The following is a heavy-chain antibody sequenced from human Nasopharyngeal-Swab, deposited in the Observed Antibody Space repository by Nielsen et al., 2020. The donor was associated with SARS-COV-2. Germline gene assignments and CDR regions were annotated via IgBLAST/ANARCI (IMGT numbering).Heavy chain of an antibody. CDR3: AKDRDSGDDSGEYYHYYGMDV. V-gene: IGHV3-23*01. D-gene: IGHD5-12*01. Sequence: GESLKISCAASGFTFRSYAISWVRQAPGKGLEWVSVISGSDHTTYYADSVKGRFTISRDNSKNTLNLQMNNLRAEDTAIYYCAKDRDSGDDSGEYYHYYGMDVWGQGAPVTVSS. CDR1: GFTFRSYA. J-gene: IGHJ6*02. CDR2: ISGSDHTT.